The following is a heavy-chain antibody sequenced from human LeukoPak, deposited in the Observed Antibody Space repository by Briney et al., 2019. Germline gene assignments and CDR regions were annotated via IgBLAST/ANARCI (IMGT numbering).Heavy chain of an antibody. CDR1: GGSFSGYY. Sequence: SETLSLTCAVYGGSFSGYYWSWIRQPPGKGLEWIGEINHSGSTNYNPSLKSRVTISVDTSKNQFSLKLSSGTAADTAVYYCASSPLRYCSSTSCHGRLDYWGQGTLVTVSS. D-gene: IGHD2-2*01. CDR2: INHSGST. V-gene: IGHV4-34*01. J-gene: IGHJ4*02. CDR3: ASSPLRYCSSTSCHGRLDY.